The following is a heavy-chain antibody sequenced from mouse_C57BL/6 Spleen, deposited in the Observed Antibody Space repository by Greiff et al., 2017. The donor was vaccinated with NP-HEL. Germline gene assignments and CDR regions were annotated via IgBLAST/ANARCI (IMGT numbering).Heavy chain of an antibody. V-gene: IGHV1-62-2*01. CDR1: GYTFTEYT. J-gene: IGHJ4*01. Sequence: VQLQQSGAELVKPGASVKLSCKASGYTFTEYTIHWVKQRSGQGLEWIGWFYPGSGSITYNAKFKDKATLTADTSSSTVYMQLSRLTSEDSAVDFSARYEGWGYSNYEDYYDVGYWGQGTTVTVSS. D-gene: IGHD2-5*01. CDR3: ARYEGWGYSNYEDYYDVGY. CDR2: FYPGSGSI.